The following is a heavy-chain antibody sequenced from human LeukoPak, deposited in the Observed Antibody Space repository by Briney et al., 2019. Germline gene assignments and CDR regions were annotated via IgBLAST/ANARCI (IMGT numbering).Heavy chain of an antibody. J-gene: IGHJ4*02. D-gene: IGHD6-13*01. CDR1: GFTFTTCW. Sequence: GGSLRLSCAASGFTFTTCWLGWVRQAPGKGREGVANIKQDGSEKYYGDSVKGRVTISRDNAKNSLYLQMNSLRAEDTAVYYCARDRLAAAFPLPVYLGQGTLVTVSS. CDR3: ARDRLAAAFPLPVY. V-gene: IGHV3-7*01. CDR2: IKQDGSEK.